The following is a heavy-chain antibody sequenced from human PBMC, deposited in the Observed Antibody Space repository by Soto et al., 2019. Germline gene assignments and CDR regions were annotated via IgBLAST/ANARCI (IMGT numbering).Heavy chain of an antibody. J-gene: IGHJ4*02. V-gene: IGHV4-4*02. Sequence: QVQLQESGPGLVKPSGTLSLTCAVSGGSISSSNWWSWVRQPPGKGLEWIGEIYHSGSTNYNPSLKSRXXIXVXXSKTQFSRKLSSVTAADTAVYYCARDKEGATPFDYWGQGTLVTVSS. D-gene: IGHD1-26*01. CDR3: ARDKEGATPFDY. CDR1: GGSISSSNW. CDR2: IYHSGST.